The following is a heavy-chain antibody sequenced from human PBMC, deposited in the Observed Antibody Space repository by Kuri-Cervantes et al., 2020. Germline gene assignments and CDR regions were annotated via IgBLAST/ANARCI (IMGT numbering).Heavy chain of an antibody. CDR3: ARPVRTVDGYDYYFDY. CDR2: TYYRSRWYN. V-gene: IGHV6-1*01. J-gene: IGHJ4*02. CDR1: GDSVSSNSAA. D-gene: IGHD5-24*01. Sequence: SETQFLTCAIAGDSVSSNSAAWNWIRQSPSRGLEWLGRTYYRSRWYNDYAVSVKSRITINPDTSKNQFSLQLNSVTPEDTAVYYCARPVRTVDGYDYYFDYWGQGTLVTVSS.